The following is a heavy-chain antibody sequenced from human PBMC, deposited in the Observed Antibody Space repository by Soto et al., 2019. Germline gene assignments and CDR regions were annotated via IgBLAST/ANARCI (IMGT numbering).Heavy chain of an antibody. CDR1: GYTFTGYY. J-gene: IGHJ6*02. CDR3: ARNGGHSSGWAYYYYGMDV. Sequence: ASVKVSCKASGYTFTGYYMHWVRQAPGQGLEWMGWINPNRGGTNYAQKFQGWVTMTRDTSISTAYMELSRLRSDDTAVYYCARNGGHSSGWAYYYYGMDVWGQGTTVTVSS. CDR2: INPNRGGT. V-gene: IGHV1-2*04. D-gene: IGHD6-19*01.